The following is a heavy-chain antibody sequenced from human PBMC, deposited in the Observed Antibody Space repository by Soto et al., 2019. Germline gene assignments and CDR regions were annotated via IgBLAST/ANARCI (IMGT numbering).Heavy chain of an antibody. CDR1: GLSFRTYA. CDR3: AKDAARTNGWYYFDR. V-gene: IGHV3-23*01. D-gene: IGHD6-19*01. J-gene: IGHJ4*02. CDR2: MSNSGSDR. Sequence: EVQLLESGGGLIQPGGSLRLSCVASGLSFRTYAMGWVRQAPGKGLEWVSVMSNSGSDRYYADSVKGRFTIYRDNSENTLYMQMSSLRAEDTARYNCAKDAARTNGWYYFDRWGQGVLVTVSS.